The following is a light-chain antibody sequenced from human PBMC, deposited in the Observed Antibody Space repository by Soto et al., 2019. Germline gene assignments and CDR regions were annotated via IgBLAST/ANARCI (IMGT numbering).Light chain of an antibody. CDR1: SSDVGGYNY. CDR2: EVS. J-gene: IGLJ3*02. CDR3: SSYTRSSTRV. V-gene: IGLV2-14*01. Sequence: QSALTQPASVSGSPGQSITISCTGTSSDVGGYNYVSWYQQHPGKAPKLMIYEVSNRPSGVSNRFSGSKSGNTASLTISGLQAEDEADYYCSSYTRSSTRVFVGGTKLTVL.